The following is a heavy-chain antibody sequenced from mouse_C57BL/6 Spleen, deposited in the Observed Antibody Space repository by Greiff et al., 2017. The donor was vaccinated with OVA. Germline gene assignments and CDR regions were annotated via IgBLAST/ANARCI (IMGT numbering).Heavy chain of an antibody. V-gene: IGHV1-69*01. CDR2: IDPSDSYT. CDR3: ARSSMVTTSYYAMDY. CDR1: GYTFNSYW. Sequence: QVQLQQPGAELVMPGASVKLSCKASGYTFNSYWMHWVKQRPGQGLEWIGEIDPSDSYTNYNQKFKGKSTLTVDKSSSTAYMQLSSLTSEDSAVYYCARSSMVTTSYYAMDYWGQGTSVTVSS. J-gene: IGHJ4*01. D-gene: IGHD2-1*01.